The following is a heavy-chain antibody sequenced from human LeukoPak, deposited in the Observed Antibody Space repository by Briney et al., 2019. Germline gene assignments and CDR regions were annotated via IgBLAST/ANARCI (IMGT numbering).Heavy chain of an antibody. J-gene: IGHJ4*02. V-gene: IGHV4-61*02. CDR1: GGSISSGSYY. CDR3: GRDSPYLEWERGQLDY. CDR2: IYTSGST. D-gene: IGHD3-3*01. Sequence: PSETLSLACTVSGGSISSGSYYWSWIRQPAGKGLEWIGRIYTSGSTNYNPSLKSRVTISVDTSKNQFFLKLSSVTAADTAVYYWGRDSPYLEWERGQLDYWGQGTLVTVSS.